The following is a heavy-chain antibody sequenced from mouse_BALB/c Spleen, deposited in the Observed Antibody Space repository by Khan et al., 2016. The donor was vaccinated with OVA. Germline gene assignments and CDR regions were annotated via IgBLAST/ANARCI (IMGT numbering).Heavy chain of an antibody. CDR2: INPNNGGT. J-gene: IGHJ4*01. V-gene: IGHV1S81*02. Sequence: QVQLQQPGAELVKPGASVRLSCKASGYTFTSYWMQWVKLRPGQGFEWIGEINPNNGGTNYNEKFKRKATLTVDTSSSTAYMQLSSLTSEGSAVYYCTIGNDPYYAMDYWGQGTSGTVSS. D-gene: IGHD2-2*01. CDR1: GYTFTSYW. CDR3: TIGNDPYYAMDY.